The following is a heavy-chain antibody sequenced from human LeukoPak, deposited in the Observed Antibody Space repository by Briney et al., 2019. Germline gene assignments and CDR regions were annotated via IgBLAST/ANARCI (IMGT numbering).Heavy chain of an antibody. Sequence: PWGSLTLSCSASGFTFSRYWITWLRQAPGLGLEWVANIKQDESEKYYVDSVKGRFTISRDNAKNSPYLQMNSLRAEDTAVYYCARGLAVTARGSFDIWGQGTMVTVSS. V-gene: IGHV3-7*03. CDR1: GFTFSRYW. CDR3: ARGLAVTARGSFDI. CDR2: IKQDESEK. D-gene: IGHD6-19*01. J-gene: IGHJ3*02.